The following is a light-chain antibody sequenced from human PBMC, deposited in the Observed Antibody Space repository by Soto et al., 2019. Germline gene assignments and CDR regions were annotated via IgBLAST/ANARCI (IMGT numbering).Light chain of an antibody. CDR3: QRYNNIART. J-gene: IGKJ1*01. V-gene: IGKV1-5*01. CDR2: DAS. Sequence: DIQVTQSPSTLSASVGDRVTITCRASQSIDTWLAWYQQKPGKAPNLLIYDASTLESGVPSRFSGGGSGTEFTLTISSLQPDDFATYYCQRYNNIARTFGQGTKV. CDR1: QSIDTW.